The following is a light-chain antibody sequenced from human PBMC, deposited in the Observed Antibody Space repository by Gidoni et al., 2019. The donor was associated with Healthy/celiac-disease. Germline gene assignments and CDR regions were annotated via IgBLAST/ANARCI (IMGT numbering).Light chain of an antibody. CDR3: QQYNNWPPT. CDR2: GAS. Sequence: EIVMTQSPATLSVSPGESATLSGRASQSVSSNLAWYQQKPGQAPRLIIYGASTRATGIPARFRGSGSGTEFTRTISSLQSEDFAVYYCQQYNNWPPTFGQGTKLEIK. CDR1: QSVSSN. V-gene: IGKV3-15*01. J-gene: IGKJ2*01.